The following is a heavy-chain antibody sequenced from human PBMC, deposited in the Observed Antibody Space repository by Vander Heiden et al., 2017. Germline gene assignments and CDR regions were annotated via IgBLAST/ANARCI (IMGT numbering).Heavy chain of an antibody. CDR1: GFTFSSYG. CDR3: ARDYNEGMDV. CDR2: IWYDGSNK. V-gene: IGHV3-33*01. D-gene: IGHD3-10*01. J-gene: IGHJ6*02. Sequence: QVQLVESGGGVVQPGRSLRLSCAASGFTFSSYGMHWVRQAPGKGLGWVAVIWYDGSNKYYADSVKGRFTISRDNSKNTLYLQMNSLRAEDTAVYYCARDYNEGMDVWGQGTTVTVSS.